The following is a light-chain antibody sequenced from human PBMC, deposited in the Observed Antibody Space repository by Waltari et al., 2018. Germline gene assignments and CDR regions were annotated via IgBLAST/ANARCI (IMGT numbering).Light chain of an antibody. V-gene: IGKV3-20*01. CDR1: QSVGRS. CDR3: QHYVRLPVT. J-gene: IGKJ1*01. Sequence: EIVLTQSPGTLSLSPGERATLSCRASQSVGRSLAWDQQKPGQSPRLLIYGASIRATGLADRFSGGGSGTDFILTISRLEPEDFAAYHCQHYVRLPVTFGQGTKVEIK. CDR2: GAS.